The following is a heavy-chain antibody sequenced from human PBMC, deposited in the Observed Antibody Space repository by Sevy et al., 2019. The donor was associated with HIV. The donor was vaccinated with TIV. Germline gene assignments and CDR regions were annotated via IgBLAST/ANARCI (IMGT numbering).Heavy chain of an antibody. CDR2: FYNGEST. Sequence: GGSLRLSCAATGFTVTSNYMSWVRQGPGKGLEWVSGFYNGESTQYADSVKGRFTISRDKSNNTLYLQMDSLRAEDTAVYYCAREAGSSSFDYWGQGTLVTVSS. D-gene: IGHD6-13*01. V-gene: IGHV3-53*01. CDR1: GFTVTSNY. CDR3: AREAGSSSFDY. J-gene: IGHJ4*02.